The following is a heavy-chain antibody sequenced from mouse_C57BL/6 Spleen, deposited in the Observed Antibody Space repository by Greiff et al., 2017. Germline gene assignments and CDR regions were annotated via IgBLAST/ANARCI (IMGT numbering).Heavy chain of an antibody. CDR1: GFNIKDDY. D-gene: IGHD2-3*01. CDR2: IDPENGDT. CDR3: TTPIYGGYSWFAY. Sequence: VQLKQSGAELVRPGASVKLSCTASGFNIKDDYMHWVKQRPEQGLEWIGWIDPENGDTEYASKFQGKATITADTSSNTAYLQLSSLTSEDTAVYFCTTPIYGGYSWFAYWGQGTLVTVSA. J-gene: IGHJ3*01. V-gene: IGHV14-4*01.